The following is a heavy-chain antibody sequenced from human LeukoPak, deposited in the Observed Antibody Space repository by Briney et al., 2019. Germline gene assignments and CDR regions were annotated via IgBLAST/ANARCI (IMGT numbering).Heavy chain of an antibody. D-gene: IGHD2-2*01. CDR1: GGSISSGDYY. CDR2: IYYSGST. J-gene: IGHJ4*02. V-gene: IGHV4-30-4*08. Sequence: SETLSLTCTVSGGSISSGDYYWSWIRQPPGKGLEWIGYIYYSGSTYYNPSLKSRVTISVDTSKNQFSLKLSSVTAADTAVYYCARTHSDRSSTSCYSVANYYFDYWGQGTLVTVSS. CDR3: ARTHSDRSSTSCYSVANYYFDY.